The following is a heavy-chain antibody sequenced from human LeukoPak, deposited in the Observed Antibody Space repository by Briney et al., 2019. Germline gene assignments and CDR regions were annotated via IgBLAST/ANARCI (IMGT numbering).Heavy chain of an antibody. Sequence: SETLSLTCAVYGGSFSGYYWSWIRQPPGKGLEWIGEINHSGSTNYNPSLKSRVTISVDTSKNQFSLKLSSVTAADTAVYYCARDVRYYMDVWGKGTTVTVSS. CDR2: INHSGST. V-gene: IGHV4-34*01. CDR1: GGSFSGYY. J-gene: IGHJ6*03. CDR3: ARDVRYYMDV.